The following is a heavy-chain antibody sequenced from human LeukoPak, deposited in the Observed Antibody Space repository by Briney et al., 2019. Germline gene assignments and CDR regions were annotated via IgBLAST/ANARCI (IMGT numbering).Heavy chain of an antibody. V-gene: IGHV3-30*03. CDR1: GFTFSSYV. CDR2: ISHDESNK. J-gene: IGHJ4*02. CDR3: ARGDDSGYYDYFDY. D-gene: IGHD3-22*01. Sequence: GGSLRLSCTASGFTFSSYVMQWVRQAPGKGLEWVSFISHDESNKYYADSVKGRFTISRDNSKNTLYLQMNSLRAEDTAVYYCARGDDSGYYDYFDYWGQGALVTVSS.